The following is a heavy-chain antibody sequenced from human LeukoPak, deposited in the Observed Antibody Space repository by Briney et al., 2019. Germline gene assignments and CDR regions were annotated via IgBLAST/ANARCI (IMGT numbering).Heavy chain of an antibody. Sequence: AETQSLTCAVYGQSFSRYYWSWTRHPRGGGLVGLGDINHSGNTNYSPSLKSRVPISIDTSKSQFSLELNSVTAADTALYFCARAVDCFGSRCYGTGTTYFDPWGRGTLVTVSS. J-gene: IGHJ5*02. CDR3: ARAVDCFGSRCYGTGTTYFDP. D-gene: IGHD2-2*01. V-gene: IGHV4-34*01. CDR2: INHSGNT. CDR1: GQSFSRYY.